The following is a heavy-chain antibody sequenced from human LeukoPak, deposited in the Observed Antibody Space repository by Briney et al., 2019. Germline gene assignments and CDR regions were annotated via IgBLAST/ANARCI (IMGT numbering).Heavy chain of an antibody. CDR3: ARAPTSYYYFDY. D-gene: IGHD1-26*01. J-gene: IGHJ4*02. V-gene: IGHV3-11*06. Sequence: GGSLRLSCTASGFVFSDYYMNWIRQAPGKGLEWVAYIGSSRRFRNHADSVKGRFTISRDNAKNTLYLEMNNLRAEDTAVYYCARAPTSYYYFDYWGQGTLVTVSS. CDR2: IGSSRRFR. CDR1: GFVFSDYY.